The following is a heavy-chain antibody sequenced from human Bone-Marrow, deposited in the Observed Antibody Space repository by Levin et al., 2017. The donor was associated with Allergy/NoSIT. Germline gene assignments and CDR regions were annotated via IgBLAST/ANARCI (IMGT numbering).Heavy chain of an antibody. CDR1: GGSFSGYY. D-gene: IGHD3-3*01. CDR3: ARAKGITIFGSNWFDP. J-gene: IGHJ5*02. Sequence: SQTLSLTCAVYGGSFSGYYWSWIRQPPGKGLEWIGEINHSGSTNYNPSLKSRVTISVDTSKNQFSLKLSSVTAADTAVYYCARAKGITIFGSNWFDPWGQGTLVTVSS. V-gene: IGHV4-34*01. CDR2: INHSGST.